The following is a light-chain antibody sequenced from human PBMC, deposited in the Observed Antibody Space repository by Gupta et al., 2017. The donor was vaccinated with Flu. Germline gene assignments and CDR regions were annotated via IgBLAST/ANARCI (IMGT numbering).Light chain of an antibody. CDR1: QSVRRSY. CDR3: QQDGSSPNT. V-gene: IGKV3-20*01. Sequence: EIVLTQSPGTLSLSPGERATLSCRAGQSVRRSYLAWYQQKPGQAPRLLIYGASSRATGIPDRFSGSESGTEFTLTISRLEPEDFAVYYCQQDGSSPNTFGQGTKVEVK. J-gene: IGKJ1*01. CDR2: GAS.